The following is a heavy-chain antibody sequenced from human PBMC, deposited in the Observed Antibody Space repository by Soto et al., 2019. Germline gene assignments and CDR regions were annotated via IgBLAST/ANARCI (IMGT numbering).Heavy chain of an antibody. D-gene: IGHD3-16*01. Sequence: QVQLVQSGTEVKKPGSSVRVSCKASGGTSNRFAFSWVRQAPGQGLEWMGGSIPIFGTANYAPRFQGRATLTADESTSTGYMELGGLRSDDTATYYCATGRGSGGFDSWGQGTQVLVSS. CDR2: SIPIFGTA. CDR3: ATGRGSGGFDS. CDR1: GGTSNRFA. V-gene: IGHV1-69*01. J-gene: IGHJ4*02.